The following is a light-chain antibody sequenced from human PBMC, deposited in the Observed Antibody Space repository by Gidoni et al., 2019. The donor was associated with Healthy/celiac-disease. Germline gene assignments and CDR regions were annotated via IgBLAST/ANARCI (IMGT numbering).Light chain of an antibody. CDR2: GKN. CDR3: NSRDSSGNHWV. CDR1: SLRSYY. Sequence: AVSVALGQTVRITCQGDSLRSYYANWYQQKPGQAPVLVIYGKNNRPSGIPDRFSGSSSGNTASLTITGTQAEDEADYYCNSRDSSGNHWVFGGGTKLTVL. V-gene: IGLV3-19*01. J-gene: IGLJ3*02.